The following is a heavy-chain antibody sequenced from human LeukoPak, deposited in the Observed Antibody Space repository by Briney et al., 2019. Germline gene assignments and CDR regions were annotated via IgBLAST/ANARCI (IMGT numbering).Heavy chain of an antibody. V-gene: IGHV3-9*03. J-gene: IGHJ5*02. Sequence: HPGGSQRLSCAASGFTFDDYAMHWVRQAPGKGREWVSGISWNSGSIGYADSVKGRFTISRDNAKNSLYLQMNSLNAEDMALYYCAKGYSSSWFDWFDPWGQGTLVTVSS. CDR3: AKGYSSSWFDWFDP. CDR1: GFTFDDYA. D-gene: IGHD6-13*01. CDR2: ISWNSGSI.